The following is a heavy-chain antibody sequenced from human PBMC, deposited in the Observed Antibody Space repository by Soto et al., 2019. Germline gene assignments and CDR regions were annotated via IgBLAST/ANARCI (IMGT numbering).Heavy chain of an antibody. CDR3: AKKYTYGSGTYLYHFGC. V-gene: IGHV3-23*01. J-gene: IGHJ4*02. D-gene: IGHD3-10*01. CDR1: GFTFSSYA. Sequence: EVQLLESGGGLVQPGGSLRLSCAASGFTFSSYAMSWVRQAPGKGLEWVSTITGGGGDTYYADSVKGRFTISRDNSKNTLYMQMNSLRAEDTAVYYCAKKYTYGSGTYLYHFGCWGQGTLVTVSS. CDR2: ITGGGGDT.